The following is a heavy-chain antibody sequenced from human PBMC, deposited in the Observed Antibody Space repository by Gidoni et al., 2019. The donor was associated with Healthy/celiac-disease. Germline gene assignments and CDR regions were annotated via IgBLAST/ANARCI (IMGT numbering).Heavy chain of an antibody. CDR3: AREPVDTAMVGGDY. CDR2: INPSGGST. V-gene: IGHV1-46*01. D-gene: IGHD5-18*01. J-gene: IGHJ4*02. Sequence: WMGIINPSGGSTSYAQKFQGRVTMTRDTSTSTVYMELSSLRSEDTAVYYCAREPVDTAMVGGDYWGQGTLVTVSS.